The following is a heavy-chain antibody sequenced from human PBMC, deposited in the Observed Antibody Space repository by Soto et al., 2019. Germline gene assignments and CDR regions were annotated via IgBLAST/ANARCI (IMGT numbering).Heavy chain of an antibody. CDR1: GFSFKSYG. D-gene: IGHD3-3*01. J-gene: IGHJ3*02. CDR2: ISNDGNNK. CDR3: VKDMESLKGEFEM. Sequence: QVQLVESGGGEVQPGRSLRLSCVASGFSFKSYGMDWVRQVPGKGLEWVAVISNDGNNKFYADSVKGRFTISRDNSKNTLYLQMNTVRTEDTAVYYCVKDMESLKGEFEMWGQGTMVTVSS. V-gene: IGHV3-30*18.